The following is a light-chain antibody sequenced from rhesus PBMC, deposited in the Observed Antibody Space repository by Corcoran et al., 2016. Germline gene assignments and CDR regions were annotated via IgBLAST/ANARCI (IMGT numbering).Light chain of an antibody. CDR2: AVS. CDR1: QSLLDSEDGKTY. J-gene: IGKJ4*01. Sequence: DIVVTQTPLSLPVSPGEPASISCRSSQSLLDSEDGKTYLDWYLQQPGQSPQLLIYAVSTRASGVPDRFSGSGSDTDFTLKINRVEAEDVGVYFCMQALEFPFTFGGGTKVEIK. V-gene: IGKV2-104*02. CDR3: MQALEFPFT.